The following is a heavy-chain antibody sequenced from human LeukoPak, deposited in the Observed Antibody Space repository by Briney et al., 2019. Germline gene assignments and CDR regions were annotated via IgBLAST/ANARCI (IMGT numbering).Heavy chain of an antibody. CDR3: ASSMTPDPHYYYYGMDV. Sequence: SETLSLTCTVSGGSISSYYWSWIRQPPGKGLEWIGYIYYSGSTNYNPSLKSRVTISVDTSKNQFSLKLGSVTAADTAVYYCASSMTPDPHYYYYGMDVWGQGTTVTVSS. D-gene: IGHD2-15*01. CDR1: GGSISSYY. V-gene: IGHV4-59*01. CDR2: IYYSGST. J-gene: IGHJ6*02.